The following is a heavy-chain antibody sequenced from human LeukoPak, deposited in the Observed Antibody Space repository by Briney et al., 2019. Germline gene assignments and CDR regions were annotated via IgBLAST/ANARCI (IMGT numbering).Heavy chain of an antibody. V-gene: IGHV4-34*01. D-gene: IGHD6-19*01. CDR1: GGSFSGYY. CDR2: INHSGST. Sequence: SETLSLTCAVYGGSFSGYYWSWIRQPPGKGLEWIGEINHSGSTNYNPSLKSRVTISVDTSKNQFSLKLSSVTAADTAVYYCARGPLAVADLDYWGQGTLVTVSS. CDR3: ARGPLAVADLDY. J-gene: IGHJ4*02.